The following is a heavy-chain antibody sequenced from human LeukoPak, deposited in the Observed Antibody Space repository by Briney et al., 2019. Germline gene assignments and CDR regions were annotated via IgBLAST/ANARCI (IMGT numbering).Heavy chain of an antibody. CDR2: INSDGSST. J-gene: IGHJ4*02. CDR1: GFTFDDYG. D-gene: IGHD1-26*01. V-gene: IGHV3-74*01. Sequence: PGGSLRLSCAASGFTFDDYGMSWVRQAPGKGLVWVSRINSDGSSTSYADSVKGRFTISRDNAKNTLYLQMNSLRAEDTAVYYCARALRSGSYCAYWGQGTLVTVSS. CDR3: ARALRSGSYCAY.